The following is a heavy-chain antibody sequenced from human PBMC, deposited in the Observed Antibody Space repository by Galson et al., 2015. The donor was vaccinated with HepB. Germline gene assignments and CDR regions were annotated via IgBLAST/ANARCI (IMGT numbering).Heavy chain of an antibody. D-gene: IGHD2-2*01. J-gene: IGHJ4*02. CDR3: AKDQRPSFYSPIDH. V-gene: IGHV3-23*01. Sequence: SLRLSCAASGFNFTSYPMAWVRQAPGKGLEWVSCISSDGSTYYADSVKGRFTISRDNSKNTLYLQMNSLRAEDTAVYYCAKDQRPSFYSPIDHWGQGTLVTVSS. CDR2: ISSDGST. CDR1: GFNFTSYP.